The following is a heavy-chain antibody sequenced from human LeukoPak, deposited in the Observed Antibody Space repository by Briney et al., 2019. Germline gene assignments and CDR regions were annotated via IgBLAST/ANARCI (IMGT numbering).Heavy chain of an antibody. J-gene: IGHJ4*02. CDR3: AKNPYEYYFDY. Sequence: ASVKVSCMASGYTFTGYYMHWVRQAPGQGLEWMGWINPNSGDTNYAQKFQGRVTMTRDTSINTAYMELSRLRTDDTAVYYCAKNPYEYYFDYWGQGTLVTVSS. CDR2: INPNSGDT. CDR1: GYTFTGYY. D-gene: IGHD5-12*01. V-gene: IGHV1-2*02.